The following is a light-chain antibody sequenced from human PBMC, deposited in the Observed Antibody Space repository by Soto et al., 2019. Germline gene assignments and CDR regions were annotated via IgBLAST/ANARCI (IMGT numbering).Light chain of an antibody. CDR1: SSDVGGYNY. Sequence: QSVLTQPRSVSGPPGQSVTISCTGTSSDVGGYNYVSWYQQHPGKAPKLMIYDVSKRPSGVPDRFSGSKSGNTASLTISGLQAEDEADYYCCSYAGSYTYNYVFGTGTKLT. CDR3: CSYAGSYTYNYV. V-gene: IGLV2-11*01. J-gene: IGLJ1*01. CDR2: DVS.